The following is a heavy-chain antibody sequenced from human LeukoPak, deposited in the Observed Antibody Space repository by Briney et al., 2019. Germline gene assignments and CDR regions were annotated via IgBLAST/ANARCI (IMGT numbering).Heavy chain of an antibody. CDR3: AKASSGYYYFDY. CDR1: GFTFSSYA. D-gene: IGHD3-22*01. CDR2: ITGDGGST. J-gene: IGHJ4*02. V-gene: IGHV3-23*01. Sequence: GGSLRLSCAASGFTFSSYAVNWVRQAPGKGLEWVSAITGDGGSTYYADSVKGRFTISRDNSRNTLYLQMNSLRAEDTAVYYCAKASSGYYYFDYWGQGTLVTVPS.